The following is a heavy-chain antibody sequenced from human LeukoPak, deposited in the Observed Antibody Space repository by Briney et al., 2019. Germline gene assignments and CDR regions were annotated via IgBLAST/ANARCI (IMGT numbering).Heavy chain of an antibody. D-gene: IGHD3-22*01. CDR3: ARKDFSSGSFNY. J-gene: IGHJ4*02. CDR2: IGLNGYPL. V-gene: IGHV3-11*04. CDR1: GFSFNIYY. Sequence: KTGGSLRLSCAVSGFSFNIYYMRWIRQAPGKGLEWISYIGLNGYPLDYADSVKGRFTISRDNAKNSLYLDMNSLRDEDTAVYYCARKDFSSGSFNYWGQGTLVTVSS.